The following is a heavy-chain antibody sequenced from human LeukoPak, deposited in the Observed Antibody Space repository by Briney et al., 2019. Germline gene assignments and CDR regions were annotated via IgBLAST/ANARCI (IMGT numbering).Heavy chain of an antibody. Sequence: SETLSLTCAVSGGSFSGYYWTWIRQPPGNGLEWIGEINHSGSANYNPSLKSRVTISLDTSKNQFSLKLSSVTAADTAVYYCARGQGTATTHWGQGTLVTVSS. V-gene: IGHV4-34*01. D-gene: IGHD4-17*01. CDR1: GGSFSGYY. CDR3: ARGQGTATTH. J-gene: IGHJ4*02. CDR2: INHSGSA.